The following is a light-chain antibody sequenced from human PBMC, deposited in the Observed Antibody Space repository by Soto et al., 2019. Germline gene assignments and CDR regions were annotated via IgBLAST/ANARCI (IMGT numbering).Light chain of an antibody. V-gene: IGKV3-15*01. J-gene: IGKJ4*01. Sequence: EIVLTQSPATLSLSPGERATLSCTASQSVSNHLAWYQQKPGQTPRLLIYDTSARATGVPARFSGSRSGPEFTLTINSLQSEDFAIYYCQRYNNWPLTFGGGTKVDIK. CDR1: QSVSNH. CDR3: QRYNNWPLT. CDR2: DTS.